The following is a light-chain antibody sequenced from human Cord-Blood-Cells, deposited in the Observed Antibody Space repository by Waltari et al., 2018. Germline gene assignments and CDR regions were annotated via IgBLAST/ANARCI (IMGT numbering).Light chain of an antibody. Sequence: EIVLTQSPATLSLSPGERATLSCRASQSVSSYLAWYQQKPGQAPRLLIYDASNRATGIPARFSGSGSGTDFTLTIRSLEPEDFAVYYGQQRSNWLTFGGGTKVEIK. J-gene: IGKJ4*01. CDR1: QSVSSY. V-gene: IGKV3-11*01. CDR2: DAS. CDR3: QQRSNWLT.